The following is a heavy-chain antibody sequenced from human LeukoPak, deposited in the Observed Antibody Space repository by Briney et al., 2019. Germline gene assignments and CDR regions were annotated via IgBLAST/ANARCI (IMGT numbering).Heavy chain of an antibody. Sequence: GASVKVSCKASGGTFSSYAISWVRQAPGQGLEWMGGIIPIFGTANYAQKFQGRVTITADKSTSTAYMELSSLRSDDTAVYYCARAPWYYYGSGNKPPLDYWGQGTLVTVSS. J-gene: IGHJ4*02. CDR2: IIPIFGTA. D-gene: IGHD3-10*01. CDR3: ARAPWYYYGSGNKPPLDY. V-gene: IGHV1-69*06. CDR1: GGTFSSYA.